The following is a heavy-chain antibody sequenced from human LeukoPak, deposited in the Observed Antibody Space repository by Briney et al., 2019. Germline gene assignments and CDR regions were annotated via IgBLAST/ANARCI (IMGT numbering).Heavy chain of an antibody. Sequence: PSETLSLTCTVSGGSISSSSYYWGWIRQPPGKRLEWIGSIYYSGSTYYNPSLKSRVTISVDTSKNQFSLKLSSVTAADTAVYYCARQVLLWFGELSSGDADYWGQGTLVTVSS. D-gene: IGHD3-10*01. CDR1: GGSISSSSYY. V-gene: IGHV4-39*01. CDR2: IYYSGST. CDR3: ARQVLLWFGELSSGDADY. J-gene: IGHJ4*02.